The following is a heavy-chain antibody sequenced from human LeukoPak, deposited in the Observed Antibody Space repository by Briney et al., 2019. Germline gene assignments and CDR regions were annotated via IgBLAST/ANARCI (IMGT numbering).Heavy chain of an antibody. Sequence: PGGSLRLSCAASGFNFSTYSMNWVRQAPGRGLEWVSYIYSSSSIIYYADSVKGRFTISRDTAKNSLYLQMNSLRAEDTAVYYCARVDRDTEFFDYWGQGTLVTVSS. CDR2: IYSSSSII. V-gene: IGHV3-48*04. J-gene: IGHJ4*02. CDR1: GFNFSTYS. CDR3: ARVDRDTEFFDY. D-gene: IGHD3-16*02.